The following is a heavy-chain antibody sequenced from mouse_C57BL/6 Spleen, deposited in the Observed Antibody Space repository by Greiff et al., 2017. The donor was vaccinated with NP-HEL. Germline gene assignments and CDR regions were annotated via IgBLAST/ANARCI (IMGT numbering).Heavy chain of an antibody. CDR1: GYAFSSYC. CDR3: ARSNYYCSSYVDY. J-gene: IGHJ2*01. CDR2: ICTGAGAT. V-gene: IGHV1-80*01. D-gene: IGHD1-1*01. Sequence: QVQLQQSGAELVKPGASVKISCKASGYAFSSYCLNWVSQRPGKGLEWIGQICTGAGATNYNGQFNGQATLTADKSSSTAYMQLSSLTSEDSAVYFWARSNYYCSSYVDYWGQGTTLTVSS.